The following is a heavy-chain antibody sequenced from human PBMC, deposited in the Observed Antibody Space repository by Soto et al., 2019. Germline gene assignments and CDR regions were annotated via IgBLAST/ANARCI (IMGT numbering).Heavy chain of an antibody. D-gene: IGHD3-10*01. V-gene: IGHV1-69*06. J-gene: IGHJ3*02. CDR3: ARGVHGSGNYYTGPSGFDI. CDR2: TIPVFNTA. CDR1: GGTLSDHG. Sequence: QVQLEQSGAEVKKPGSSVKISCKASGGTLSDHGVSWLRQAPGQGLEWVGGTIPVFNTAKYAPKFQGRVTIAADKSTNIAYMELGSLRSDDTAFYYCARGVHGSGNYYTGPSGFDIWGQGTLVIVSS.